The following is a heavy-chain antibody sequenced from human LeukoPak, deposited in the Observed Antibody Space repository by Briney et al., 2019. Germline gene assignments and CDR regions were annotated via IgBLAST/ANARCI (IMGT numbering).Heavy chain of an antibody. Sequence: SETLSLTCTVSGGSISSYYWNWIRQPPVKGLEWIGEINHSGGTNYNPSLKSRVTISVDTSKKQFSLKLSSVTAADTAVYYCARGVDYYGVWGQGTLVTVSS. J-gene: IGHJ4*02. CDR2: INHSGGT. V-gene: IGHV4-34*01. D-gene: IGHD3-10*01. CDR1: GGSISSYY. CDR3: ARGVDYYGV.